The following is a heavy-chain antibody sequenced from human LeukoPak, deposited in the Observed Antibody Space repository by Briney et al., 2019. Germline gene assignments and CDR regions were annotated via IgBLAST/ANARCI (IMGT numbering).Heavy chain of an antibody. V-gene: IGHV1-58*02. CDR3: ATDPRTTVFGTFRYYYMDV. CDR1: GFTLTNSV. Sequence: SVKVSCKASGFTLTNSVMQWVRQARGQRLEWIEWIVVGSGNTNYAQKFQGRVTITRDMSTTTAYMELSSLRSEDTAVYYCATDPRTTVFGTFRYYYMDVWGEGTTVAVSS. D-gene: IGHD3-3*01. J-gene: IGHJ6*03. CDR2: IVVGSGNT.